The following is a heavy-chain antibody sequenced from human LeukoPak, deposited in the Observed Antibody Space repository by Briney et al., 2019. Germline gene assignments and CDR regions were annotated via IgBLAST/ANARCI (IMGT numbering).Heavy chain of an antibody. J-gene: IGHJ4*02. CDR2: IYYSGST. D-gene: IGHD5-18*01. Sequence: SETLSLTCTVSGGSISSSSYYWGWIRQPPGKGLGWIGSIYYSGSTYYNPSLKSRVTISVDTSKNQFSLKLTSVTAADTAVYYCARHFRGYSYGPRYYFDYWGQGTLVTVSS. CDR1: GGSISSSSYY. V-gene: IGHV4-39*01. CDR3: ARHFRGYSYGPRYYFDY.